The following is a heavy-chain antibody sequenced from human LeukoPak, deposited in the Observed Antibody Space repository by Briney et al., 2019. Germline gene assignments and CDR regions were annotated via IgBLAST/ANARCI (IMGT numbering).Heavy chain of an antibody. CDR2: ISSSSSTI. V-gene: IGHV3-48*04. J-gene: IGHJ3*02. Sequence: GGSLRLSCAASGFTFSSYSMNWVRQAPGKGLEWVSYISSSSSTIYYADSVKGRFTISRDNAKNSLYLQMNSLRAEDTAVYYCARDLRWFGEFHSAFDIWGQGTMVTVSS. CDR1: GFTFSSYS. D-gene: IGHD3-10*01. CDR3: ARDLRWFGEFHSAFDI.